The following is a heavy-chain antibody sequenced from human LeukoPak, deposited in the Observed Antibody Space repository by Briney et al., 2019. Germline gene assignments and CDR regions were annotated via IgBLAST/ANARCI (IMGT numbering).Heavy chain of an antibody. D-gene: IGHD2-2*01. CDR2: ISYDGSNK. J-gene: IGHJ4*02. CDR3: ARGPLDIVVVPAAIGDPPDY. V-gene: IGHV3-30-3*01. Sequence: GGSLRLSCAASGFTFSSYAMHWVRQAPGKGLEWVAVISYDGSNKYYADSVKGRFTISRDNSKNTLYLQMNSLRAEDTAVYYCARGPLDIVVVPAAIGDPPDYWGQGTLVTVSS. CDR1: GFTFSSYA.